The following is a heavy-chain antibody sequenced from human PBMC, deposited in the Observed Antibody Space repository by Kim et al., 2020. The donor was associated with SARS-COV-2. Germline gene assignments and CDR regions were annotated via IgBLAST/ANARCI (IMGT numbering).Heavy chain of an antibody. J-gene: IGHJ4*02. Sequence: YYTPSLKSRVTISVDTSKNQFSLKLSSVTAADTAVYYCATLGIAVAGPDYWGQGTLVTVSS. D-gene: IGHD6-19*01. CDR3: ATLGIAVAGPDY. V-gene: IGHV4-39*01.